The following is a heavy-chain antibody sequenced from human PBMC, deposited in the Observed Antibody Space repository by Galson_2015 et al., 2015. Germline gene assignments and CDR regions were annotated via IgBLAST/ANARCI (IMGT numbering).Heavy chain of an antibody. J-gene: IGHJ5*02. CDR1: GGSLSSHY. D-gene: IGHD2-15*01. Sequence: TLSLTCKVSGGSLSSHYWAWVRQLPGKGLEWIGYFSKSGGADYNPSVKSRATMSVDTSKSEFSRKLTSVTAADTAVYYCAKPHCGSGTCYPDFGFDPWGQGTLVTVSP. CDR3: AKPHCGSGTCYPDFGFDP. CDR2: FSKSGGA. V-gene: IGHV4-59*08.